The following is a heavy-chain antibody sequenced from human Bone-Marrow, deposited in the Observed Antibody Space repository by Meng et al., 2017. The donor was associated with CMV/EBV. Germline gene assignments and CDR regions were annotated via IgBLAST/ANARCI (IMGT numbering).Heavy chain of an antibody. D-gene: IGHD6-19*01. CDR1: GESFSDHY. V-gene: IGHV4-34*01. Sequence: SETLSLTCAVYGESFSDHYWTWIRQPPEKGLEWIAEISDSGSTNYNPSLKSRVIISVDTSKNQFSLKVTSVTAADTAVYYCARRSRYGSGWYVDYWGQGTLVTVS. CDR2: ISDSGST. J-gene: IGHJ4*02. CDR3: ARRSRYGSGWYVDY.